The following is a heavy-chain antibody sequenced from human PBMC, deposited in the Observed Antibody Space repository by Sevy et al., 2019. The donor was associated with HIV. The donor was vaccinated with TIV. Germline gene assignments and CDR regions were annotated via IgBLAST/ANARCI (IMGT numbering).Heavy chain of an antibody. Sequence: GGCLRLSCAASGFTFSSYAMSWVRQAPGKGLEWVSAISGSGGSTYYSDPVKGRFTISRDNSKNTLYLQMNSLRAEDTAVYYCAKHEIGYYYYYMDVWGKGTTVTVSS. CDR2: ISGSGGST. J-gene: IGHJ6*03. V-gene: IGHV3-23*01. CDR3: AKHEIGYYYYYMDV. CDR1: GFTFSSYA. D-gene: IGHD3-10*01.